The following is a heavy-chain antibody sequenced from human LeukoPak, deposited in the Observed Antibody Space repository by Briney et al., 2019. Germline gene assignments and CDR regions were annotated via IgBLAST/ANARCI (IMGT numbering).Heavy chain of an antibody. Sequence: PSETLSLTCTVSGGSISSYYWSWIRQPPGKGLEWIGYIYYSGSTNYNPSLKSRVTISVDTSKNQFSLKLSSVTAADAAVYYCARAGRRLLFLDFWGLGTLVTVSS. V-gene: IGHV4-59*08. CDR2: IYYSGST. CDR3: ARAGRRLLFLDF. CDR1: GGSISSYY. D-gene: IGHD6-6*01. J-gene: IGHJ4*02.